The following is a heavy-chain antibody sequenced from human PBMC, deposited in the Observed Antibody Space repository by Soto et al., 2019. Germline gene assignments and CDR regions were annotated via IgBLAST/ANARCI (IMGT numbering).Heavy chain of an antibody. V-gene: IGHV1-18*01. D-gene: IGHD3-22*01. CDR1: GYTFTSYG. Sequence: VASVKVSCKASGYTFTSYGISWVRQAPGQGLEWMGWISAYNGNTNYAQKLQGRVTMTTDTSTSTAYMELRSLRSDDTAVYYCARGGYYDSTPVAFDIWGQGTMVTVSS. CDR2: ISAYNGNT. J-gene: IGHJ3*02. CDR3: ARGGYYDSTPVAFDI.